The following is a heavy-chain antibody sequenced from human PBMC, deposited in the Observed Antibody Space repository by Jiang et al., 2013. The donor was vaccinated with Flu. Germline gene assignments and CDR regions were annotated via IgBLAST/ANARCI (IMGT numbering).Heavy chain of an antibody. J-gene: IGHJ4*02. CDR3: ARHGDGGHSYVFDY. Sequence: GSGLVKPSETLSLTCTVSGGSISSYYWSWIWQPPGKGLEWIGYIYYSGSTNYNPSLKSRVTISVDTSKNQFSLKLSSVTAADTAVYYCARHGDGGHSYVFDYWGQGTLVTVSS. CDR1: GGSISSYY. D-gene: IGHD5-18*01. CDR2: IYYSGST. V-gene: IGHV4-59*08.